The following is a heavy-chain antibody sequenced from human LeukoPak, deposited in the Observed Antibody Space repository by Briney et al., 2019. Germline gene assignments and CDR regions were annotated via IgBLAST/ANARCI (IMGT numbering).Heavy chain of an antibody. CDR1: GYSISSGYY. Sequence: SETLSLTCTVSGYSISSGYYWDWIRQPPGKGLEWIGSIYHSGSTYYNPSLKSRVTISVDTSKNQFSLKLRSVTAADTAVYYCARSVLYYDILTGSIPYYFDYWGQGTLVTVSS. J-gene: IGHJ4*02. V-gene: IGHV4-38-2*02. CDR2: IYHSGST. CDR3: ARSVLYYDILTGSIPYYFDY. D-gene: IGHD3-9*01.